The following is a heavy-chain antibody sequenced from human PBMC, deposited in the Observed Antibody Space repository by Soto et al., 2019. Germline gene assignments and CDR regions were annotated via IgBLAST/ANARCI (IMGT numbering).Heavy chain of an antibody. CDR3: ARGGTIVVVNAILEY. CDR1: GYTFTGYY. Sequence: ASVKISCKASGYTFTGYYMHWVRQAPGQGLEWMGWINPNSGGTNYAQKFQGRVTMTRDTSISTAYMELSRLRSDDTAVYYCARGGTIVVVNAILEYWGKGTLVTVS. J-gene: IGHJ4*02. D-gene: IGHD2-21*01. CDR2: INPNSGGT. V-gene: IGHV1-2*02.